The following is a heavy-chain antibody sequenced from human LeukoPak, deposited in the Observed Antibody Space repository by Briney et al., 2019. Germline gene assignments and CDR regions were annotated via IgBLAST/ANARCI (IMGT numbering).Heavy chain of an antibody. CDR3: ARGSPYSSGEDWFDP. D-gene: IGHD6-25*01. CDR2: MNPNSGNT. CDR1: GYTFTSYY. V-gene: IGHV1-8*03. J-gene: IGHJ5*02. Sequence: ASVKVSCKASGYTFTSYYMHWVRQAPGQGLEWMGWMNPNSGNTGYAQKFQGRVTITRNTSISTAYMELSSLRSEDTAVYYCARGSPYSSGEDWFDPWGQGTLVTVSS.